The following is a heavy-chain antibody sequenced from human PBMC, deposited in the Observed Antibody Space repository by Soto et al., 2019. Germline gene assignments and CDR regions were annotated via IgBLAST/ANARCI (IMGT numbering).Heavy chain of an antibody. CDR2: INPNSGGI. D-gene: IGHD6-13*01. J-gene: IGHJ6*02. CDR3: ARDYSSRWYYYYGMDV. V-gene: IGHV1-2*02. CDR1: GYTFTGYY. Sequence: ASVKVSGKASGYTFTGYYMHWVRQAPGQGLEWMGWINPNSGGINYAQKFQGRVTMTRDTSISTAYMELSRLSSDDTAVYYCARDYSSRWYYYYGMDVWGHGATVTVS.